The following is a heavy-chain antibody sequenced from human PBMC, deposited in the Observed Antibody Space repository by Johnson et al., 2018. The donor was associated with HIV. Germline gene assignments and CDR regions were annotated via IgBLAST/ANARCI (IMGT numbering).Heavy chain of an antibody. V-gene: IGHV3-30*04. D-gene: IGHD3-10*01. Sequence: QEKLVESGGGVVQPGRSLRLSCAASGFTFSSYPMHWVRQAYGKGLQWVAVISYDGSNKYFADSAKCRLTISRDNSKNTVYLQMNSLRVEYTAIYYCAKDAGTYHPFDAFDIWGQGTMVTVSS. CDR1: GFTFSSYP. J-gene: IGHJ3*02. CDR2: ISYDGSNK. CDR3: AKDAGTYHPFDAFDI.